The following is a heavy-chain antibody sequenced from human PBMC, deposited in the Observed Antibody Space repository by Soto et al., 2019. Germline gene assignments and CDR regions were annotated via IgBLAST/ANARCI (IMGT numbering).Heavy chain of an antibody. D-gene: IGHD6-13*01. CDR3: ATRAKDQIIEADGHGSVYYYYGMDL. J-gene: IGHJ6*02. Sequence: SVKVSCKASGGTFSSYAISWVRQAPGQGLEWMGGIIPIFGTANYAQKFQGRVTITADESTSTAYMELSSLRSEDTAVYYCATRAKDQIIEADGHGSVYYYYGMDLWGQGTTVTVSS. V-gene: IGHV1-69*13. CDR1: GGTFSSYA. CDR2: IIPIFGTA.